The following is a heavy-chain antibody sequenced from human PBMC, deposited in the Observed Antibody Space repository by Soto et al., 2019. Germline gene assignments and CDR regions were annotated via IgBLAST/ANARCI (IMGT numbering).Heavy chain of an antibody. D-gene: IGHD6-6*01. J-gene: IGHJ1*01. CDR1: GFTFSSYA. CDR3: AKGSIAAREYFQH. CDR2: ISGSGGST. V-gene: IGHV3-23*01. Sequence: GGSLRLSCAASGFTFSSYAMSWVRQAPGKGLEWVSAISGSGGSTYYADSVKGRLNISRDNSKNTLYLQMNSLRAEDTAVYYCAKGSIAAREYFQHWGQGTLVTVSS.